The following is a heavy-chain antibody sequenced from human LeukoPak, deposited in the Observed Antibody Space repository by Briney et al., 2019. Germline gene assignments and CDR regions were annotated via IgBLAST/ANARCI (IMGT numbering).Heavy chain of an antibody. D-gene: IGHD3-9*01. CDR3: AGDIGDILTGYHRYYYYYMDV. V-gene: IGHV1-24*01. J-gene: IGHJ6*03. CDR1: GYTLTELS. CDR2: FDPKDGDT. Sequence: ASVKVSCKVSGYTLTELSVHWVRQAPGKGLEWMGNFDPKDGDTIYAQRFQGRVTMTEDTSTHTAYMELSSLRSEDTAVYYCAGDIGDILTGYHRYYYYYMDVWGKGTTVTVSS.